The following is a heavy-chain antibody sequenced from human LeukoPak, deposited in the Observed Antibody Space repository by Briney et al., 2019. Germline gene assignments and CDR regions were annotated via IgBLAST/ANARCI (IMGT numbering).Heavy chain of an antibody. D-gene: IGHD2-2*01. CDR2: INPNSGGT. CDR1: GYTFTGYY. CDR3: ARDLLGYCSSTSCNEFDY. Sequence: ASVKVSCKASGYTFTGYYMHWVRQAPGQGLEWMGWINPNSGGTNYAQKFQGGVTMTRDTSISTAYMELSRLRSDDTAVYYCARDLLGYCSSTSCNEFDYWGQGTLVTVSS. J-gene: IGHJ4*02. V-gene: IGHV1-2*02.